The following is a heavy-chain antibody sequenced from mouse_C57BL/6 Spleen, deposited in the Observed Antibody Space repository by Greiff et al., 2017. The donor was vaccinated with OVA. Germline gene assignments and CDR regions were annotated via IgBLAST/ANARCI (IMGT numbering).Heavy chain of an antibody. J-gene: IGHJ3*01. CDR1: GFTFSDYG. CDR2: ISSGSSTI. CDR3: AGDYERVFAY. V-gene: IGHV5-17*01. Sequence: EVKLVESGGGLVKPGGSLKLSCAASGFTFSDYGMHWVRQAPEKGLVWVAYISSGSSTIYYADTVKGRFTISRDNAKNTLFLQMTSLRSEDTAMYYCAGDYERVFAYWGQGTLVTVSA. D-gene: IGHD2-4*01.